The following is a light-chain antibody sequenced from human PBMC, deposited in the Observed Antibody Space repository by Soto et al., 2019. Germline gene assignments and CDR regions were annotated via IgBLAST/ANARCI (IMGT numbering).Light chain of an antibody. V-gene: IGLV7-43*01. CDR2: RTS. Sequence: QTVVTQEPSLTVSPGGTITLTCASSTGAVTSAYYPNWFQQKPGQAPRPLIYRTSDRHSLTPARFSGSLLGGKSALTLSGAQPEDEAEYYCLLYSGGIGVFGGGTKLTVL. CDR1: TGAVTSAYY. J-gene: IGLJ3*02. CDR3: LLYSGGIGV.